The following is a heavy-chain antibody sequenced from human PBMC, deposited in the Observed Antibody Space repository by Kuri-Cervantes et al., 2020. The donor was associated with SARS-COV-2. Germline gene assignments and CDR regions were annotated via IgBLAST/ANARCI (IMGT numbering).Heavy chain of an antibody. CDR2: IYTSGST. CDR1: GGSISSYY. D-gene: IGHD2-2*02. Sequence: SETLSLTCTVSGGSISSYYWSWIRQPAGKGLEWIGRIYTSGSTNYNPSLKSRVTISVDTSKNQFSLKLSSVTAADTAVYYCARVGDIVVVPAAITAWDQGTLVTVSS. CDR3: ARVGDIVVVPAAITA. J-gene: IGHJ5*02. V-gene: IGHV4-4*07.